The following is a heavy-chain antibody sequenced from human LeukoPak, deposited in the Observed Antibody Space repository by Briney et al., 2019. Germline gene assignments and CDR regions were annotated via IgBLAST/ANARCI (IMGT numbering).Heavy chain of an antibody. D-gene: IGHD3-22*01. V-gene: IGHV5-51*01. CDR3: ARLGGAVYDSSGYYPKYFDY. Sequence: GESLKISCKGSGYVFTSYWIAWVRQMPGKGLEWMGIIYPGDSDTRYSPSFQGQVTISADKSISTAYLQWSSLKASDTAMYYCARLGGAVYDSSGYYPKYFDYWGQGTLVTVSS. J-gene: IGHJ4*02. CDR1: GYVFTSYW. CDR2: IYPGDSDT.